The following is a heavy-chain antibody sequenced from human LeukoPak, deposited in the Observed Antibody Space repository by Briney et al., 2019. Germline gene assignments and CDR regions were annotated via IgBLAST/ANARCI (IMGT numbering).Heavy chain of an antibody. CDR2: INHSGST. D-gene: IGHD5-12*01. CDR1: GGSFSGYY. V-gene: IGHV4-34*01. CDR3: ARGGVAKNYYYHYYMDV. Sequence: SETLSLTCAVYGGSFSGYYWSWIRQPPGKGLEWIGEINHSGSTNYNPSLKSRVTISVDTSKNQFSLKLSSVTAADTAVYYCARGGVAKNYYYHYYMDVWGKGTTVTVSS. J-gene: IGHJ6*03.